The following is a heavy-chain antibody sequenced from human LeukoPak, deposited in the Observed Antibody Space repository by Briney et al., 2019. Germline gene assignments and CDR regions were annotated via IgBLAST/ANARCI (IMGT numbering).Heavy chain of an antibody. CDR2: ISGSGGST. CDR1: GFTFSSYA. V-gene: IGHV3-23*01. D-gene: IGHD3-22*01. J-gene: IGHJ4*02. Sequence: GGSLRLSCAASGFTFSSYAMSLVRQAPGKGLEWVSAISGSGGSTYYAGSVKGRFTISRDNSKNTLYLQMNSLRAEDTAVYYCAKFRGITMSPFDYWGQGTLVTVSS. CDR3: AKFRGITMSPFDY.